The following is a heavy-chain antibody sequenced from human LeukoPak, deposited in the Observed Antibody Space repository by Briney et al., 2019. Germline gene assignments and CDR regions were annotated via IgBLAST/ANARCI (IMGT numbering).Heavy chain of an antibody. D-gene: IGHD1-26*01. CDR2: ISGSGGST. CDR3: AKESVVLVGAKGYFDY. Sequence: GGSLRLSCAASGFTFSSYAMSWVRQAPGKGLEWVSAISGSGGSTYYADSVKGRFTISRDNSKNTLYLQMNSLRAEDTAVYYCAKESVVLVGAKGYFDYWGQGTLVTVSS. J-gene: IGHJ4*02. CDR1: GFTFSSYA. V-gene: IGHV3-23*01.